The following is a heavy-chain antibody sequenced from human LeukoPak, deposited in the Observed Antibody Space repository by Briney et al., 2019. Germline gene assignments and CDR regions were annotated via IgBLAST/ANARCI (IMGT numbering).Heavy chain of an antibody. CDR1: GFTFSSYA. CDR2: ISGSGGST. V-gene: IGHV3-23*01. D-gene: IGHD3-22*01. CDR3: AKDQYYDSSGYYYHYFDY. Sequence: GASLRLSCAASGFTFSSYAMSWVRQAPGKGLEWVSAISGSGGSTYYADSVKGRLTISRDNSKNTLYLQMNSLGAEDTAVYYCAKDQYYDSSGYYYHYFDYWGQGTLVTVSS. J-gene: IGHJ4*02.